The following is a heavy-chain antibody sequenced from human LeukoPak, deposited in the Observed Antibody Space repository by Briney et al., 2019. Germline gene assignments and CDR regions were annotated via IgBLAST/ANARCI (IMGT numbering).Heavy chain of an antibody. V-gene: IGHV3-9*01. CDR3: AKVGPGGYSGYGLFDY. Sequence: HPGGSLRLSCAASGFTFDDYAMPWVRQAPGKGLEWVSGISWNSGSIGYADSVKGRFTISRDNAKNSLYLQMNSLRAEDTALYYCAKVGPGGYSGYGLFDYWGQGTLVTVSS. CDR2: ISWNSGSI. D-gene: IGHD5-12*01. CDR1: GFTFDDYA. J-gene: IGHJ4*02.